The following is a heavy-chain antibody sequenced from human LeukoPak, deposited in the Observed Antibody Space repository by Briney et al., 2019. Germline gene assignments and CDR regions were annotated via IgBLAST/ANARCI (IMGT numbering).Heavy chain of an antibody. CDR1: GFTFSSYG. CDR3: ARVPAAAGHYYYYGMDV. D-gene: IGHD6-13*01. CDR2: ISYDGSNK. Sequence: GRSLRLSCAASGFTFSSYGMHWVRQAPGKGLEWVAVISYDGSNKYYADSVKGRFTISRDNSKNTLYLQMNSLRAEDTAVYYCARVPAAAGHYYYYGMDVWGQGTTVTVSS. J-gene: IGHJ6*02. V-gene: IGHV3-30*03.